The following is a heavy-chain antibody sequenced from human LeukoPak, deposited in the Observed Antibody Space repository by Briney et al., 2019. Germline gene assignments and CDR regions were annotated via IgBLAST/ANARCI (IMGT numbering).Heavy chain of an antibody. J-gene: IGHJ6*02. Sequence: SETLSLTCAVYGGSFSGYYWSWIRQPPGKGLEWIGEINHSGSTNYNPSLKSRVTISVDTSKNQSSLKLSSVTAADTAVYYCARGTSISYSSSWYVVYYGMDVWGQGTTVTVSS. D-gene: IGHD6-13*01. V-gene: IGHV4-34*01. CDR2: INHSGST. CDR1: GGSFSGYY. CDR3: ARGTSISYSSSWYVVYYGMDV.